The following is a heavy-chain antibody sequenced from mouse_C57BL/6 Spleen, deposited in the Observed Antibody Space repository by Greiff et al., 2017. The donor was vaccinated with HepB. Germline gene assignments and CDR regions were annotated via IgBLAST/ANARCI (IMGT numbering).Heavy chain of an antibody. CDR1: GYAFSSSW. CDR2: IYPGDGDT. J-gene: IGHJ2*01. CDR3: SRHYYGSSYNFDY. V-gene: IGHV1-82*01. D-gene: IGHD1-1*01. Sequence: QVQLQQSGPELVKPGASVKISCKASGYAFSSSWMNWVKQRPGKGLEWIGRIYPGDGDTNYNGKFKGKATLTADKSSSTAYMQLSSLTSEDSAVYCWSRHYYGSSYNFDYWGQGTTLTVSS.